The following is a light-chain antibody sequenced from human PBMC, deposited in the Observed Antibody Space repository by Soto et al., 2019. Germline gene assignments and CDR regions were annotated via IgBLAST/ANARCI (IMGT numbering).Light chain of an antibody. CDR3: SSYTGNVV. Sequence: QSVLTQPASVSGSPGQSITISCTGTSSDVGGYNYVSWYQQHPGKAPKLMIYDVSARPSGVSNRFSGSKSGNTASLTISGFQAEDEADYYCSSYTGNVVFGGGTKVTVL. CDR2: DVS. V-gene: IGLV2-14*01. CDR1: SSDVGGYNY. J-gene: IGLJ2*01.